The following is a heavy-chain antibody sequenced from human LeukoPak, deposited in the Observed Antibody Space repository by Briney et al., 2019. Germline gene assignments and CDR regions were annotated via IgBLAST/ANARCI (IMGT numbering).Heavy chain of an antibody. Sequence: ASVKVSCKASGYTFTGYYMHWVRQAPGQGLEWMGRINPNSGGTNYAQKFQGRVTMTRDTSISTAYMELSRLRSDDTAVYYCARFEGRDGYNYVVYWGQGTLVTVSS. CDR1: GYTFTGYY. D-gene: IGHD5-24*01. J-gene: IGHJ4*02. CDR2: INPNSGGT. V-gene: IGHV1-2*06. CDR3: ARFEGRDGYNYVVY.